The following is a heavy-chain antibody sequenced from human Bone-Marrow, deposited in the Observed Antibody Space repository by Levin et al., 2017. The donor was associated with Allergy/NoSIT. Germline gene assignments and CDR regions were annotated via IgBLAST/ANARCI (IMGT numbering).Heavy chain of an antibody. CDR1: GFTFSSYA. Sequence: GGSLRLSCAASGFTFSSYAMHWVRQAPGKGLEWVAVISYDGSNKYYADSVKGRFTISRDNSKNTLYLQMNSLRAEDTAVYYCARGGDIVLVPAAGGYSKPLDGAFDIWGQGTMVTVSS. D-gene: IGHD2-2*01. J-gene: IGHJ3*02. CDR2: ISYDGSNK. V-gene: IGHV3-30-3*01. CDR3: ARGGDIVLVPAAGGYSKPLDGAFDI.